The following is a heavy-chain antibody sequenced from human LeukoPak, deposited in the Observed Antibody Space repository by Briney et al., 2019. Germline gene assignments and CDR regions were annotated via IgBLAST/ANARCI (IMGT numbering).Heavy chain of an antibody. D-gene: IGHD2-15*01. Sequence: SETXSLTCAVSGYSISSGXXXXXXRXPPXXXXXXXXXXXXSGSTXXXPSLKSXXXXXXDTSKNQFSLKLSSVTAADTAVYYXASQLGYCSGGSCYYYMDVWGKGTTVTVSS. V-gene: IGHV4-38-2*01. CDR3: ASQLGYCSGGSCYYYMDV. CDR2: XXXSGST. J-gene: IGHJ6*03. CDR1: GYSISSGXX.